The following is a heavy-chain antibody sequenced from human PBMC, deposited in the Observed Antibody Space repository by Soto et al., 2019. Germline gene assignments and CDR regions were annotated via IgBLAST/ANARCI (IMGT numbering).Heavy chain of an antibody. CDR3: TRGPPRVQWFDP. V-gene: IGHV4-61*01. CDR2: IYFTGST. J-gene: IGHJ5*02. Sequence: SETLSLTCTVSGGAVSSGTYYWMWIRQPPGKGLEWIGHIYFTGSTNYNPSLKSRVTMSLDTSRNQFSLKLSSVTAADTAVYYCTRGPPRVQWFDPWGLGTLVTVSS. CDR1: GGAVSSGTYY.